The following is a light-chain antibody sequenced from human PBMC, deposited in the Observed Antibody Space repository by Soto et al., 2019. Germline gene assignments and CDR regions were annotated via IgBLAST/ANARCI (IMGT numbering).Light chain of an antibody. Sequence: QSALTQPASVSGSPAQSITISCTGTSSDVGGYNYVSWYQQHPGKAPKRMIYDVSNRPSGVSNRFSGSKYGNTASLTISGLQAEDEADYYCSSYTSSSTGVFGTGTKVTVL. J-gene: IGLJ1*01. V-gene: IGLV2-14*01. CDR1: SSDVGGYNY. CDR2: DVS. CDR3: SSYTSSSTGV.